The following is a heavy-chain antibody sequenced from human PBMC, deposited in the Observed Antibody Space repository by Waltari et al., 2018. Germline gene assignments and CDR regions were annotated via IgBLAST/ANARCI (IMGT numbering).Heavy chain of an antibody. CDR3: VRDLAGVGGH. CDR1: GFTFGSNW. D-gene: IGHD6-19*01. Sequence: EVQLVESGGGLVQPGGSLRLSCAASGFTFGSNWMHWVRQVPGKGLVWVSRTNEDGSITTHADSVRGRFTISRDNAQNTLYLQMNSLRVEDTAVYYCVRDLAGVGGHWGQGTMVTVSS. J-gene: IGHJ1*01. V-gene: IGHV3-74*01. CDR2: TNEDGSIT.